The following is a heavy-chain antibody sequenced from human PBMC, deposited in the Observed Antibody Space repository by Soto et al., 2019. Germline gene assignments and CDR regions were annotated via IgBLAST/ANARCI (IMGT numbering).Heavy chain of an antibody. J-gene: IGHJ4*02. D-gene: IGHD2-21*02. V-gene: IGHV3-23*01. Sequence: EVQLLESGGGLVQPGGSLRLSCAASGFTFSSYAMMWVRQPPGKGQEWVAGMTGSGGDIHYSDSVKGRFTISKDNSKNTLYLHMNSLRAEDTAMYYCAKDAVYGDGLWLVANWGQGTLVTVSS. CDR1: GFTFSSYA. CDR3: AKDAVYGDGLWLVAN. CDR2: MTGSGGDI.